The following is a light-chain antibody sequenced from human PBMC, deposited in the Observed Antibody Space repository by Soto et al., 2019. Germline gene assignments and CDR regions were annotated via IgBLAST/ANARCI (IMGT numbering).Light chain of an antibody. J-gene: IGKJ1*01. CDR2: GAS. CDR1: QTIDSS. CDR3: QQSSSTPRT. V-gene: IGKV1-39*01. Sequence: DIQMSQFPSSLSASVGDRVTITCRASQTIDSSLNWYEQKPGKASKILVYGASTLHSGVPSRFSGGGCGTDFTLTIDSLQPEDFATYYCQQSSSTPRTFGQGTKVDIK.